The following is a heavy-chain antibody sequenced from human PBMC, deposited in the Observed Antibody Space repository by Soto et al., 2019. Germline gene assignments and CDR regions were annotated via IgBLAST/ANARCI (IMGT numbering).Heavy chain of an antibody. D-gene: IGHD3-22*01. CDR2: IIPIFGTA. CDR3: ASRPDTYYYHSSGIRPYAFDI. J-gene: IGHJ3*02. CDR1: GGTFSSYA. Sequence: QVQLVQSGAEVKKPGSSVKVSCKASGGTFSSYAISWVRQAPGQGLEWMGGIIPIFGTANYAQKFQGRVTITADESTSTAYMELSYLRSEDTAVYYCASRPDTYYYHSSGIRPYAFDIWGQGTMVTVSS. V-gene: IGHV1-69*01.